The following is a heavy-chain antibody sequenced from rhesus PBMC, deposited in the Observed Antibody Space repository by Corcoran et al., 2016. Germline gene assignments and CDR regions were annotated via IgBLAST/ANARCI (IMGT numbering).Heavy chain of an antibody. CDR2: RYGRCGTN. D-gene: IGHD1-7*02. V-gene: IGHV4-76*01. Sequence: QVQLQESGPGLVKPSEPLSLTCAVSGGSISDRSDWSWIRQPPGQGLEWIGYRYGRCGTNKTNQSRKKRATIAKDTSKNHVSLKLSSGTAADAAVYYGSRPTGTATAYYLDSWGQGVLVTVSA. J-gene: IGHJ4*01. CDR1: GGSISDRSD. CDR3: SRPTGTATAYYLDS.